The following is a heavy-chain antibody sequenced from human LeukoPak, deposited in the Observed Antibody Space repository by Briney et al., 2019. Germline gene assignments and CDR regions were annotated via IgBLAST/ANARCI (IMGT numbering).Heavy chain of an antibody. Sequence: PGGSLRLSCAASGFTFSSYGMHWVRQAPGKGLEWVAVIWYDGSNKYYADSVKGRFTISRDNSKNTLYLQMNSLRAEDTAVYYCARVSHLGRGYSHGHFDYWGQGTLVPVSS. CDR2: IWYDGSNK. CDR3: ARVSHLGRGYSHGHFDY. D-gene: IGHD5-18*01. CDR1: GFTFSSYG. V-gene: IGHV3-33*01. J-gene: IGHJ4*02.